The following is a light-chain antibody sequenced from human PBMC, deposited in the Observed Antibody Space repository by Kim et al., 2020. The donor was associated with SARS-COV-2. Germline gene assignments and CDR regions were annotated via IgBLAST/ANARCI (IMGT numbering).Light chain of an antibody. Sequence: VPQEQTARFTWGGNNMEGKNVHWYQQKPGQAPVLVIYRDSNRPSGIPERFSGSNSGNTATLTISRAQAGDEADYYCQVWDSSNWVFGGGTKLTVL. CDR1: NMEGKN. CDR3: QVWDSSNWV. CDR2: RDS. J-gene: IGLJ3*02. V-gene: IGLV3-9*01.